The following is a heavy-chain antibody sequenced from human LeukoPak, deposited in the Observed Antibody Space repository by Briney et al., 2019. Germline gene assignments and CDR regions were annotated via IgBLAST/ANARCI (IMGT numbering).Heavy chain of an antibody. Sequence: PGGSLRLSCVVSGFTFSPYSMNWVRQAPGKGLEWVAVISYDGSNKYYADSVKGRFTISRDNTKNSLYLQMNSLRAEDTAVYYCARAHDYVGYWGQGTLVTVSS. CDR3: ARAHDYVGY. V-gene: IGHV3-30*04. J-gene: IGHJ4*02. CDR1: GFTFSPYS. CDR2: ISYDGSNK.